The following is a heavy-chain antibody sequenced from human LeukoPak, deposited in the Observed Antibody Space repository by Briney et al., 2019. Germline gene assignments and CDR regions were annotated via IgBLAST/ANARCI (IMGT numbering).Heavy chain of an antibody. CDR2: ISSSSSYI. V-gene: IGHV3-21*01. D-gene: IGHD1-26*01. CDR1: GFTFSSYS. Sequence: GGSLRLSCAASGFTFSSYSMNWVRQAPGKGLEWVSSISSSSSYIYYADSAKGRFTISRDNAKNSLYLQMNSLRAEDTAVYYCVRKVGATTDYWGQGTLVTVSS. J-gene: IGHJ4*02. CDR3: VRKVGATTDY.